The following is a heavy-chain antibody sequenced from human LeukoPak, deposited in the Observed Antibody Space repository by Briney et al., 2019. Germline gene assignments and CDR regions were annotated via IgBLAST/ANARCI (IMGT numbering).Heavy chain of an antibody. V-gene: IGHV4-38-2*02. CDR3: ARDGRLLHYFDY. J-gene: IGHJ4*02. CDR1: GYSISSGYY. D-gene: IGHD1-26*01. CDR2: IYHSGST. Sequence: SETLSLTCTVSGYSISSGYYWGWIRQPPGKGLEWIGSIYHSGSTYYNPSLKSRVTISVDTSKNQFSLELSSVTAADTAVYYCARDGRLLHYFDYWGQGTLVTVSS.